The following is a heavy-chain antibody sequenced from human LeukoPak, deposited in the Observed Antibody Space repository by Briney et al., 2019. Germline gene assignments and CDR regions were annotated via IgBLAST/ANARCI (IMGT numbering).Heavy chain of an antibody. D-gene: IGHD5-24*01. J-gene: IGHJ4*02. CDR2: IKQDGSKK. CDR1: GFPFSSYW. V-gene: IGHV3-7*04. CDR3: TRVGYIDEGIDY. Sequence: HSGGSLRLSCVASGFPFSSYWMTWVRQAPGKGLGWVANIKQDGSKKSYVDSVKGRFTISRDNAKNSLYLQMNSLRAEDTAIYYCTRVGYIDEGIDYWGQGTLVTVSS.